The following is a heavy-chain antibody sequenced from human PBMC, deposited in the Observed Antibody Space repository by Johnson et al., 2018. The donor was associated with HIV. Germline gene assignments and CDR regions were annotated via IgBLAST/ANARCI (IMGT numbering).Heavy chain of an antibody. Sequence: MLLVESGGGLVQPGGSLRLSCAASGFTFSSYAMSWVRQAPGKGLEWVSAISGSGGSTYYADSVKGRFTISRDNSKNTLYLQMNSLRAEDTAVYYCAKGKSGRYWIGWDAFDIWGQGTMVTVSS. D-gene: IGHD1-26*01. V-gene: IGHV3-23*04. CDR1: GFTFSSYA. J-gene: IGHJ3*02. CDR3: AKGKSGRYWIGWDAFDI. CDR2: ISGSGGST.